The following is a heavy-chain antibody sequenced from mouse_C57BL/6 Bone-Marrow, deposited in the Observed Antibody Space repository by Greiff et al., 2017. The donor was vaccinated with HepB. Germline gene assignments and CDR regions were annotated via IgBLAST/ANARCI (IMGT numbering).Heavy chain of an antibody. CDR2: ISSGSSTI. Sequence: EVQLQESGGGLVKPGGSLKLSCAASGFTFSDYGMHWVRQAPEKGLEWVAYISSGSSTIYYADTVKGRFTISRDNAKNTLFLQMTSLRSEDTAMYYCARRDTTVGWYFDVWGTGTTVTVSS. D-gene: IGHD1-1*01. V-gene: IGHV5-17*01. CDR1: GFTFSDYG. CDR3: ARRDTTVGWYFDV. J-gene: IGHJ1*03.